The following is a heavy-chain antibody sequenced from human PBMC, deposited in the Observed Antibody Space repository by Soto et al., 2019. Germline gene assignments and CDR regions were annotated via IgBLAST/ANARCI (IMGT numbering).Heavy chain of an antibody. Sequence: SETLSLTCTVSGGSISSYYWSWIRQPPGKGLEWIGYIYYSGSTNYNPSLKSRVTISVDTSKNQFSLKLSSVTAADTAVYYCAREDDYYGMDVWGQGTTVTVS. CDR1: GGSISSYY. V-gene: IGHV4-59*01. CDR2: IYYSGST. CDR3: AREDDYYGMDV. J-gene: IGHJ6*02.